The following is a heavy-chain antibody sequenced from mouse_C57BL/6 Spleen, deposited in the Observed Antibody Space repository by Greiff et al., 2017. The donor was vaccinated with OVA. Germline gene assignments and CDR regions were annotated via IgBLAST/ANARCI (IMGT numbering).Heavy chain of an antibody. CDR2: NSSGSSTI. Sequence: DVKLVESGGGLVKPGGSLKLSCAASGFTFSDYGMHWVRQAPEKGLEWVAYNSSGSSTIYYADTVQGRFTISRDNAKNTLFLQMTSLRSEDTAMYYCARGGTYYYAMDYWGQGTSVTVSS. J-gene: IGHJ4*01. V-gene: IGHV5-17*01. CDR1: GFTFSDYG. CDR3: ARGGTYYYAMDY.